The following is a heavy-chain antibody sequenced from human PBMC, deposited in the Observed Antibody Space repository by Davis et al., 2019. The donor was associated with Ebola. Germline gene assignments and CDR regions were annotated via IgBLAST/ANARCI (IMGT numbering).Heavy chain of an antibody. CDR1: GFTLNNAW. D-gene: IGHD4-17*01. V-gene: IGHV3-15*01. CDR3: TTLSTVTTMYFDL. CDR2: IKSKTDGGTT. Sequence: GESLKISCVASGFTLNNAWMSWVRQAPGKGLGWVGRIKSKTDGGTTDYAAPVKGRFAMSRDDSKNTLYLQMNSLKIEDTAVYYCTTLSTVTTMYFDLWGRGTLVTVSS. J-gene: IGHJ2*01.